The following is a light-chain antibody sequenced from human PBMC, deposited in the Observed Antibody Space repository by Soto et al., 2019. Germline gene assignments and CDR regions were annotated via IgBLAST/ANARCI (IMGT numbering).Light chain of an antibody. V-gene: IGKV1-8*01. CDR1: QDVSSY. CDR2: GAS. CDR3: QQYHSYPRT. J-gene: IGKJ1*01. Sequence: AIRMTQSPSSFSASTGDRVTITCRASQDVSSYLAWYQQKPGKAPKVLIYGASTLQSGVPPRFSGSGSGTDFNFTISRLQPEDFATYHCQQYHSYPRTFGQGTKVEIK.